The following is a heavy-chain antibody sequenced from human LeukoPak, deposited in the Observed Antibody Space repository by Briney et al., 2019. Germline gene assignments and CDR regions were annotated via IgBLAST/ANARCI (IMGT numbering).Heavy chain of an antibody. V-gene: IGHV3-21*01. CDR1: GFTFSSYS. CDR3: ARVLKAGTQIGY. CDR2: ISSSSSYI. Sequence: PGGSLRLSCAASGFTFSSYSMNWVRQAPGRGLEWVSSISSSSSYIYYADSVKGRFTISRDNAKNSLYLQMNSLRAEDTAVYYCARVLKAGTQIGYWGQGTLVTVSS. J-gene: IGHJ4*02. D-gene: IGHD6-19*01.